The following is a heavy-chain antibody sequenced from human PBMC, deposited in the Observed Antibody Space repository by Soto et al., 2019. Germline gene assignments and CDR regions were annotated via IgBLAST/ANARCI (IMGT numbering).Heavy chain of an antibody. Sequence: EVQLVESGGGLVQPGGSLRLSCVGSGFTLSSYWMSWARQAPGKGLEWLANIKQDGSEQHYVDSVKGRFSISRDNAQNSLFLHMSRLRDEDTAVYYCARGSSLNYWGKGTLVNVSS. CDR1: GFTLSSYW. CDR3: ARGSSLNY. D-gene: IGHD6-13*01. J-gene: IGHJ4*02. CDR2: IKQDGSEQ. V-gene: IGHV3-7*01.